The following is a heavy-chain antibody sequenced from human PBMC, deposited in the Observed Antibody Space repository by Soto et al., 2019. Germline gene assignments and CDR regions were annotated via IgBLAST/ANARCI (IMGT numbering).Heavy chain of an antibody. V-gene: IGHV4-31*03. CDR3: ASHPPPDSYYGLDV. J-gene: IGHJ6*02. CDR1: GGSISSGGYY. D-gene: IGHD3-3*01. CDR2: IYYSGGT. Sequence: QVQLQESGPGLVKPSQTLSLTCTVSGGSISSGGYYWTWIRQHPGNGLEWIGYIYYSGGTYYNPSLKSRLTIAVDTSKNQFALGLSSVTAADTAVYYCASHPPPDSYYGLDVWGQGTTVTVSS.